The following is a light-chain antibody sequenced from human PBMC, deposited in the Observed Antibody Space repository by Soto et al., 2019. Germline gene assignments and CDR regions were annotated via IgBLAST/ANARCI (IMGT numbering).Light chain of an antibody. CDR1: QSINTW. V-gene: IGKV1-5*01. J-gene: IGKJ1*01. CDR3: QQYTTNSPWT. CDR2: DAS. Sequence: DIQLTQSPSTLSASVGDRVTITCRASQSINTWLAWYQQEPGKAPKLLIHDASSLESGVPSRFSGSGSVTEFTLTISSLQPDDLGTYYCQQYTTNSPWTFGQGTKVEIK.